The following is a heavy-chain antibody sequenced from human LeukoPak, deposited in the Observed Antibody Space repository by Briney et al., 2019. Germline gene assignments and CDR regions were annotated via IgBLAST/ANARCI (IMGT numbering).Heavy chain of an antibody. CDR3: TKALRYFDWLSKSDY. J-gene: IGHJ4*02. CDR2: IKKKTDGGST. Sequence: RTGGSLRLSFAASGFTFSNAWLSWVRQAPGKGLEWVGGIKKKTDGGSTDYAAPVKGRFTISRDDSKNTLYLQMNSLKTEDTAVYYCTKALRYFDWLSKSDYWGQGTLVTVSS. CDR1: GFTFSNAW. D-gene: IGHD3-9*01. V-gene: IGHV3-15*01.